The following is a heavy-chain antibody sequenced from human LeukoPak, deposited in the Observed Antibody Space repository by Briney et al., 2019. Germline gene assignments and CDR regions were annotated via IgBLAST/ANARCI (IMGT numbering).Heavy chain of an antibody. CDR2: IYYSGST. D-gene: IGHD6-19*01. CDR3: ARHLRKYSSGYYFDY. CDR1: GGSISSYY. J-gene: IGHJ4*02. Sequence: SETLSLTCTVSGGSISSYYWSWIRQPPGKGLEWIGYIYYSGSTNYNPSLKSRVTISVDTSKNQFSLKLSSVTAADTAVYYCARHLRKYSSGYYFDYWGQGTLVTGSS. V-gene: IGHV4-59*08.